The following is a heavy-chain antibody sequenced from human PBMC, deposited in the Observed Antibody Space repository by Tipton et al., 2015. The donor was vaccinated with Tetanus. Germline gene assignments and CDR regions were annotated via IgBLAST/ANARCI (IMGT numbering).Heavy chain of an antibody. V-gene: IGHV4-61*01. J-gene: IGHJ4*02. CDR2: IYYSGST. D-gene: IGHD1-14*01. CDR1: GGSITSDNHY. Sequence: LRLSCAVSGGSITSDNHYWSWIRQPPGKGLEWIGYIYYSGSTNYNPSLKSRVTISVDTSKSQFSLKLSSVTAADTAVYYCARGTGDYWGQGTLVTVSS. CDR3: ARGTGDY.